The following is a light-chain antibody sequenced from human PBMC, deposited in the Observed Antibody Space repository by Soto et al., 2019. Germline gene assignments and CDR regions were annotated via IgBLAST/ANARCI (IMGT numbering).Light chain of an antibody. CDR2: AAS. J-gene: IGKJ5*01. Sequence: DIQMTQSPSSLSASVGDRVTITCRASQSISSYLNWYQQKPGKAPKLLIYAASSLQSGVPSRFSGSGSGTDFTLPISSLQPEDFATYYCQQSYSTPLPFGQGTRLEIK. CDR3: QQSYSTPLP. V-gene: IGKV1-39*01. CDR1: QSISSY.